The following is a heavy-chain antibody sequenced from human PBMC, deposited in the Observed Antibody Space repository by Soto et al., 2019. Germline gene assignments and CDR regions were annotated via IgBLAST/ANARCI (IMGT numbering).Heavy chain of an antibody. CDR2: ISWNSGSI. D-gene: IGHD2-8*01. CDR3: EKDPGYCTYGVCIHFDY. J-gene: IGHJ4*02. CDR1: GFTFNDYA. Sequence: EVQLVESGGGLVQPGRSLRLSCAASGFTFNDYAMHWVRQAPGKGLEWVSGISWNSGSIGYTDSVKGRFTISRDKAKNPQSLQINSLRAEDTALYYCEKDPGYCTYGVCIHFDYWGQGTLVTVSS. V-gene: IGHV3-9*01.